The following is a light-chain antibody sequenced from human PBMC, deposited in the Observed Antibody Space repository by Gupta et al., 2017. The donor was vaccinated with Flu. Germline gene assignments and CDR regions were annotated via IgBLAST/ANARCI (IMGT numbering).Light chain of an antibody. CDR3: QHDYSISST. CDR2: KAS. CDR1: QSISRW. V-gene: IGKV1-5*03. Sequence: PSTKYASVGDRVTITCRASQSISRWLVWYQQKPGKAPKLLIYKASRLESGVPSRFSGSGSGTEFTLTISSRQPDDFANYYCQHDYSISSTFGQGTKVEIK. J-gene: IGKJ1*01.